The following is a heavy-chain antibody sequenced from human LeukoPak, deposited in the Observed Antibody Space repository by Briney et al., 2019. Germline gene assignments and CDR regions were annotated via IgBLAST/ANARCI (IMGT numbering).Heavy chain of an antibody. CDR3: AKGTHGYND. CDR1: GFTLSTNA. D-gene: IGHD5-24*01. J-gene: IGHJ4*02. CDR2: ISGSGAST. V-gene: IGHV3-23*01. Sequence: GGSLRLFCLTSGFTLSTNAMSWVRQAPGKGLEWISGISGSGASTYYADSVKGRFTISRDNSKNTLYLQMNSLRAEDTAVYYCAKGTHGYNDWGQGTLVTVSS.